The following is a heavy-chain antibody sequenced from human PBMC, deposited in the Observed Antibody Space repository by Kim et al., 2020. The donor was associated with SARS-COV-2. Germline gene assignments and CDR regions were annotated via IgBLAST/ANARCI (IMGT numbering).Heavy chain of an antibody. Sequence: GGSLRLSCAASGFTLTSSAMSWVRQAPGKGLEWVSAISPSGASTYYADSVKGRFTISSDTSKGALYLEMNSLRVDDTAVYYCAKAPRYLARDWGHGTLVT. D-gene: IGHD3-9*01. CDR3: AKAPRYLARD. J-gene: IGHJ4*01. V-gene: IGHV3-23*01. CDR1: GFTLTSSA. CDR2: ISPSGAST.